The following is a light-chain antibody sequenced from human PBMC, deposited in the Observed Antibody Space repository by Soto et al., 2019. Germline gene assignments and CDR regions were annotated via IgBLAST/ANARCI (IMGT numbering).Light chain of an antibody. CDR2: GAS. V-gene: IGKV3-20*01. CDR1: QSVSSSY. CDR3: QQYGSSPNT. Sequence: EIVLTQSPGTLSLSPGERATLSCRASQSVSSSYLAWYQQKPGQAPRLLIYGASGRATGIPDRFSGSGSGTDFTLTISRLEPEDFAVYYCQQYGSSPNTFGPGTKVDIK. J-gene: IGKJ3*01.